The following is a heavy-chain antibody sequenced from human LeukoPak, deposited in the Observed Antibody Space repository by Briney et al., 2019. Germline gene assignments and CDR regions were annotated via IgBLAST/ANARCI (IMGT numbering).Heavy chain of an antibody. Sequence: ASAKVSCKASGYTFNAYNMHWVRQAPGQGLEWMGWINPYSGGTNYAQKFQGRVTMTRDTSISTAYMELSRLRSDDTAVYYCAVTTDYYDSSGYPGGWFDPWGQGTLVTVSS. J-gene: IGHJ5*02. V-gene: IGHV1-2*02. D-gene: IGHD3-22*01. CDR1: GYTFNAYN. CDR3: AVTTDYYDSSGYPGGWFDP. CDR2: INPYSGGT.